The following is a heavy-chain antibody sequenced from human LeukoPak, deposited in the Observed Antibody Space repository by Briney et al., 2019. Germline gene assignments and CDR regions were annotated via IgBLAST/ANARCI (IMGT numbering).Heavy chain of an antibody. CDR2: IRFTGSYI. CDR3: ARGFIVASTY. D-gene: IGHD5-12*01. Sequence: PGGSLRLSCVASGFTFSHYSMNWVRQAPGKGLEWVSSIRFTGSYIYYADSVKGRFTISRDDAKNLLSLQMNSLRAEDTAVYYCARGFIVASTYWGQGTLVTVSS. J-gene: IGHJ4*02. CDR1: GFTFSHYS. V-gene: IGHV3-21*01.